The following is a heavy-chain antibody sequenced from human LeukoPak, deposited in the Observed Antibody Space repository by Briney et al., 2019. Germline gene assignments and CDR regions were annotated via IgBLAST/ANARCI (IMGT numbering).Heavy chain of an antibody. CDR1: GGSISNSHYF. J-gene: IGHJ4*02. V-gene: IGHV4-39*01. CDR2: IYYSGST. Sequence: PSETLSLTCSVSGGSISNSHYFWGWIRQPPGKGLEWIGTIYYSGSTYYNPSLKSRVTLSIDTSKNQFSLRLSSVTAADTAVYYCARHGSYCFDSWGQGTLVTVSS. D-gene: IGHD3-10*01. CDR3: ARHGSYCFDS.